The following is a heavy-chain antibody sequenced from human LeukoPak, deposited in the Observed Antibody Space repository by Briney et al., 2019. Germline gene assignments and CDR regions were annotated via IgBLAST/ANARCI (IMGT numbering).Heavy chain of an antibody. CDR1: GFTFSGYE. V-gene: IGHV3-48*03. CDR2: ISSSGGTI. CDR3: ARGPSSGWYYVDY. J-gene: IGHJ4*02. D-gene: IGHD6-19*01. Sequence: PGGSLRLSCAASGFTFSGYEMNWVRQAPGKGLEWVSYISSSGGTIYCADSAKGRFTISRDNAKNSLYLQMNSLRAEDTAVYYCARGPSSGWYYVDYWGQGTLVTVSS.